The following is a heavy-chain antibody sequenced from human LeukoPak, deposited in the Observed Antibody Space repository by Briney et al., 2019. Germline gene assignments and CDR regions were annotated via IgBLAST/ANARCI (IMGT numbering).Heavy chain of an antibody. CDR3: ARSDMERRHYFDY. V-gene: IGHV1-46*01. D-gene: IGHD1-1*01. CDR2: INPSGGST. Sequence: ASVKVSCKASGYTFTSYYMHWVRQAPGQGLEWMGIINPSGGSTSYAQKFQGRVTMTRDMSTSTVYLELSSLRSEDTAVYYCARSDMERRHYFDYWGQGTLVTVSS. J-gene: IGHJ4*02. CDR1: GYTFTSYY.